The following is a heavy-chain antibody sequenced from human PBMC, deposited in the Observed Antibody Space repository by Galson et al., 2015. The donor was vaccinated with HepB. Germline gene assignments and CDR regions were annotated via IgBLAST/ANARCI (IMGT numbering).Heavy chain of an antibody. CDR3: ARWDQWLVEAFDI. D-gene: IGHD6-19*01. V-gene: IGHV1-3*01. Sequence: SVKVSCKASGYTFTSYAMHWVRQAPGQRLEWMGWINAGNGNTKYSQKFQGRVTITRDTSASTAYMELSSLRSEDTAVYYCARWDQWLVEAFDIWGQGTMVTVSS. CDR2: INAGNGNT. CDR1: GYTFTSYA. J-gene: IGHJ3*02.